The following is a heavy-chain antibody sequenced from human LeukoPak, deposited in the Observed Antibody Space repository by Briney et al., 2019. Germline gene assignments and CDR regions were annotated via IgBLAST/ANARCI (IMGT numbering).Heavy chain of an antibody. V-gene: IGHV3-48*03. CDR2: ISSGGTTI. CDR3: ARVKGIGWYEVDY. D-gene: IGHD6-19*01. CDR1: GFIFSSYE. J-gene: IGHJ4*02. Sequence: GGSLRLSCAASGFIFSSYEMNWVRQAPGKGLEWVSYISSGGTTIYYADSVKGRFTISRDNVKNSLYLQVNSLSAEDTGVYYCARVKGIGWYEVDYWGQGTLVTVSS.